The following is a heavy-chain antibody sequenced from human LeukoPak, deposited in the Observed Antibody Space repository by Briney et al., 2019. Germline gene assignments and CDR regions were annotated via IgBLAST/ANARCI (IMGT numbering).Heavy chain of an antibody. V-gene: IGHV1-2*04. D-gene: IGHD2-2*01. CDR1: GYTFTGYY. CDR2: INPNSGGT. Sequence: ASVKVSCKASGYTFTGYYMHWVRQAPGQGLEWMGWINPNSGGTNYAQKFQGWVTMTRDTSISTAYMELSRLRSDDTAVYYCAREWYCSSTSCRGGMDVWGQGTTVTVSS. CDR3: AREWYCSSTSCRGGMDV. J-gene: IGHJ6*02.